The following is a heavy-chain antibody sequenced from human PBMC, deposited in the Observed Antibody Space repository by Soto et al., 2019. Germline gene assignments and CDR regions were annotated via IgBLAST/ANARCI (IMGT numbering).Heavy chain of an antibody. Sequence: EVQVLESGGGLVQPGGSLRLSCVISRLTFSNYALNWVRQAPGKGLEWVSSISGSGDTTYYADSVKGRFTISRDNSKNTMYLQMKSLRVEDTALSYCEKADYSYRWAPGDYWGQGTLVTVSS. CDR1: RLTFSNYA. J-gene: IGHJ4*02. CDR2: ISGSGDTT. CDR3: EKADYSYRWAPGDY. D-gene: IGHD1-26*01. V-gene: IGHV3-23*01.